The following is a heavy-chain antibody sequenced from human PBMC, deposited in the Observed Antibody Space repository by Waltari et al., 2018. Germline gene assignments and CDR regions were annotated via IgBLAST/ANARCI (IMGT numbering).Heavy chain of an antibody. CDR3: AHSRQQWPADYWYFDL. D-gene: IGHD6-19*01. Sequence: QITLKESGPTLVKPTQTLTLTCTFSGFSLSTIAVGVGWNRQPPGKALEWLALIYCNDDKRYSPSVKSRLTITKDTSKNQVVLTMTNMDPVDTATYYCAHSRQQWPADYWYFDLWGRGTLVTVSS. CDR1: GFSLSTIAVG. J-gene: IGHJ2*01. CDR2: IYCNDDK. V-gene: IGHV2-5*01.